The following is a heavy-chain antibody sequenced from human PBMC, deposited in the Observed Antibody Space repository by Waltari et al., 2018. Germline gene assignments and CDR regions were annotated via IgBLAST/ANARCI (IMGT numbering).Heavy chain of an antibody. CDR2: ISSSGSTI. V-gene: IGHV3-48*03. CDR1: GFTFSSYE. Sequence: EVQLVESGGGLVQPGGSLRLSCAASGFTFSSYEFNWFRQAPGKGLEWVSYISSSGSTIYYEDSVKGRFTISRDNAKNSLYLQMNNVRPEDTAVYFCARGGTDFWTGGEDRYYFDYWGQGTLVTVSS. D-gene: IGHD3-3*01. CDR3: ARGGTDFWTGGEDRYYFDY. J-gene: IGHJ4*02.